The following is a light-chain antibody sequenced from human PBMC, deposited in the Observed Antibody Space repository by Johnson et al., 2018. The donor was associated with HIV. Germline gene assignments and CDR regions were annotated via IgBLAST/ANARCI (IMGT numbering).Light chain of an antibody. CDR1: SSNIGNNY. CDR3: GTWDSSLSANV. Sequence: QSVLTHPPSVSAAPGQKVTISCSGSSSNIGNNYVSWYQQLPGTAPKLLIYDNNKRPSGIPDRFSGSKSGTSATLGITGLQTGDEADYYCGTWDSSLSANVFGTGTKVTVL. V-gene: IGLV1-51*01. CDR2: DNN. J-gene: IGLJ1*01.